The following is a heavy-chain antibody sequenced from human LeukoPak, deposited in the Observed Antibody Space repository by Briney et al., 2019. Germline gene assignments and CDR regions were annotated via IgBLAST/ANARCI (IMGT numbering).Heavy chain of an antibody. V-gene: IGHV4-39*07. CDR3: ARGPAEWELPYYYYYYYMDV. CDR2: IYYSGST. D-gene: IGHD1-26*01. Sequence: SETLSLTCTVSGGSISSYYWGWIRQPPGKGLEWIGSIYYSGSTYYNPSLKSRVTISVDTSKNQFSLKLSSVTAADTAVYYCARGPAEWELPYYYYYYYMDVWGKGTTVTVSS. J-gene: IGHJ6*03. CDR1: GGSISSYY.